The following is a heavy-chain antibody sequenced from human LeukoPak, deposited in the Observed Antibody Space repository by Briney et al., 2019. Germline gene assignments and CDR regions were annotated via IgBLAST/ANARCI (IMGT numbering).Heavy chain of an antibody. CDR1: GFTFDDYG. Sequence: PGGSLRLSCAASGFTFDDYGMSWVRQAPGKGLEWVSGISWNSGSIGYADSVKGRFTISRDNAKNSLYLQMNSLRAEDMALYYCAKDTAARPGRHFDYWGQGTLVTVSS. V-gene: IGHV3-9*03. D-gene: IGHD6-6*01. CDR3: AKDTAARPGRHFDY. J-gene: IGHJ4*02. CDR2: ISWNSGSI.